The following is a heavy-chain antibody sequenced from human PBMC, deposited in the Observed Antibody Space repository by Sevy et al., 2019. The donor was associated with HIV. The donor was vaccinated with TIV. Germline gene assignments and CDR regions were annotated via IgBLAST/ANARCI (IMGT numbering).Heavy chain of an antibody. CDR2: IIPIFGTA. D-gene: IGHD6-13*01. J-gene: IGHJ6*02. CDR1: GGTFSSYA. V-gene: IGHV1-69*13. CDR3: ARTKPTIIAAAGTDDYYYYGMDV. Sequence: ASVKVSCKASGGTFSSYAISWVRQAPGQGLEWMGGIIPIFGTANYAQKFQGRVTITADESTSTAYMELSSLRSEDTAVYYCARTKPTIIAAAGTDDYYYYGMDVWGQRTTVTVSS.